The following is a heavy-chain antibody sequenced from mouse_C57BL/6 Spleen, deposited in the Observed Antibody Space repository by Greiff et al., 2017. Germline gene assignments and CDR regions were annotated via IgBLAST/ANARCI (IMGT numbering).Heavy chain of an antibody. D-gene: IGHD1-1*01. Sequence: QVQLQQPWAELVRPGSSVKLSCKASGYTFTSYWMDWVKQRPGQGLEWIGNIYPSDSETHYNQKFKDKATLTVDKSSSTAYMQLSSLTSEDSAVYYCAINYYGSSYYFDYWGQGTTLTVSS. V-gene: IGHV1-61*01. CDR3: AINYYGSSYYFDY. CDR1: GYTFTSYW. J-gene: IGHJ2*01. CDR2: IYPSDSET.